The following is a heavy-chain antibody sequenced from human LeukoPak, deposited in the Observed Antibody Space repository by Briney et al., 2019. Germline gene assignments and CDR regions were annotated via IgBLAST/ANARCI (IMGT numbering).Heavy chain of an antibody. D-gene: IGHD6-19*01. J-gene: IGHJ4*02. CDR3: ANSAGSGWDYYFDY. CDR2: ISYDGSNK. V-gene: IGHV3-30-3*01. Sequence: PGRSLRLSCAASGFTFSSYAMHWVRQAPGKGLEWVAVISYDGSNKYYADSVKGRFTISRDNSKNTLYLQTNSLRAEDTAVYYCANSAGSGWDYYFDYWGQGTLVTVSS. CDR1: GFTFSSYA.